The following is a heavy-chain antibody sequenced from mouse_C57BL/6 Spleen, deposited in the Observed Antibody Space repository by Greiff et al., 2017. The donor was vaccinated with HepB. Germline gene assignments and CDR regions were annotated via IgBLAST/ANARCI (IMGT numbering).Heavy chain of an antibody. CDR3: TTAYGSSSYYFDY. Sequence: EVQLQQSGAELVRPGASVKLSCTASGFNIKDDYMHWVKQRPEQGLEWIGWIDPENGDTEYASKFQGKATITADTSSNTAYLQLSSLTSEDTAVYYCTTAYGSSSYYFDYWGQGTTLTVSS. J-gene: IGHJ2*01. V-gene: IGHV14-4*01. CDR2: IDPENGDT. CDR1: GFNIKDDY. D-gene: IGHD1-1*01.